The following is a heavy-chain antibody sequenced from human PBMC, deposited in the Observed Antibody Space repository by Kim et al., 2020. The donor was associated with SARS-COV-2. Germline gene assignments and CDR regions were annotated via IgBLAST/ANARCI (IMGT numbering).Heavy chain of an antibody. V-gene: IGHV4-59*01. CDR3: ARGDSSGWYPAFDI. J-gene: IGHJ3*02. CDR1: GGSISSYY. CDR2: IYYSGST. D-gene: IGHD6-19*01. Sequence: SETLSLTCTVSGGSISSYYWSWIRQPPGKGLEWIGYIYYSGSTNYNPSLKSRVTISVDTSKNQFSLKLSSVTAADTAVYYCARGDSSGWYPAFDIWGQGTMVTVSS.